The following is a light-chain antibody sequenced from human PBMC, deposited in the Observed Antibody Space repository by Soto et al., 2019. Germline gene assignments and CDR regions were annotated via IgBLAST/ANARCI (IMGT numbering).Light chain of an antibody. CDR1: QSVSSY. CDR3: QQRRYWPVT. Sequence: EIVLTQSPAILSMSPGERADLSCRASQSVSSYFAWYQQKPGQAPRLLIYDASNRATGVPARFSGSGSGTDFTLTISSLEPEDLAVYYCQQRRYWPVTFGQGTKVEIK. J-gene: IGKJ1*01. V-gene: IGKV3-11*01. CDR2: DAS.